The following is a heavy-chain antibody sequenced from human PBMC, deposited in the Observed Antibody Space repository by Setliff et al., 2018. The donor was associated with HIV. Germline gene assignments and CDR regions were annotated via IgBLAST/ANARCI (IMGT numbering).Heavy chain of an antibody. V-gene: IGHV3-7*05. CDR1: GFMFGDFE. J-gene: IGHJ4*02. Sequence: PGGSLRLSCVASGFMFGDFEMNWARQAPGKGLEWVANIDKYGSVKYYVDSVKGRFTISRDNAKNSLSLQMNSLRAEDTAVYYCARGNYCGNNCFPFDSWGPGTLVTVSS. CDR3: ARGNYCGNNCFPFDS. D-gene: IGHD2-21*01. CDR2: IDKYGSVK.